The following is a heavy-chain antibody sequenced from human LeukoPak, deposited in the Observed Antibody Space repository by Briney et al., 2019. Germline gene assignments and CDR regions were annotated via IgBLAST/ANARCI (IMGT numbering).Heavy chain of an antibody. CDR3: TRVFRGVVTSNWFDP. V-gene: IGHV4-59*01. J-gene: IGHJ5*02. CDR2: ISDDGST. CDR1: GDSISTNY. Sequence: SETLSLTCTVSGDSISTNYWAWIRPPPGKGLEWIGFISDDGSTQYNPSLQSRVTMSVDTSKPQFPLKLNSATSAHTTVYYFTRVFRGVVTSNWFDPWGQGTLVTVSS. D-gene: IGHD2-21*02.